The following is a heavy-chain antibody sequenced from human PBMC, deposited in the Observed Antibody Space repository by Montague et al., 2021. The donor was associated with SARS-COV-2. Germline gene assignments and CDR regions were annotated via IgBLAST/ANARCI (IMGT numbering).Heavy chain of an antibody. CDR2: SYHSGTT. Sequence: SETLSLTCTVSGASISSPSHYWGWIRQPPGKGLEWIGCSYHSGTTHYHPSLKSRVTISLDTSNNHFSLKVTSVTAADTAVYYCARAPYYGPGKPYQFDYWGRGTLVTVSS. V-gene: IGHV4-39*02. J-gene: IGHJ4*02. CDR3: ARAPYYGPGKPYQFDY. CDR1: GASISSPSHY. D-gene: IGHD3-10*01.